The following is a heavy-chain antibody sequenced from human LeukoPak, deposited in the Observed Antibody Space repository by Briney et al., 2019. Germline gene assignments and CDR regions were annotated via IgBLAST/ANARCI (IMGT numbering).Heavy chain of an antibody. CDR3: ARDGRGYCSGGSCFDDY. J-gene: IGHJ4*02. Sequence: PGGSLRLSCAASGFTLSSYSMNWVRQAPGKGLEWVSSISSSSSYIYYADSVKGRFTISRDNAKNSLYLQMNSLRAEDTAVYYCARDGRGYCSGGSCFDDYWGQGTLVTVSS. CDR2: ISSSSSYI. V-gene: IGHV3-21*01. D-gene: IGHD2-15*01. CDR1: GFTLSSYS.